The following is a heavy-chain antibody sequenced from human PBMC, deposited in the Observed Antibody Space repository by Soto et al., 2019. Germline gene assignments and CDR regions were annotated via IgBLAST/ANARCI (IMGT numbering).Heavy chain of an antibody. D-gene: IGHD4-4*01. V-gene: IGHV3-23*01. CDR1: EVTFTYNA. CDR2: ILGNGEDT. CDR3: ARLHGTTAPRPDY. J-gene: IGHJ4*02. Sequence: SHRLSYVVSEVTFTYNAMTWVRQAPGGGLQWVATILGNGEDTYYADSVKGRFTISRATSKNTLYLHMNSLRAEDTALYYCARLHGTTAPRPDYWGRGTLVTVSS.